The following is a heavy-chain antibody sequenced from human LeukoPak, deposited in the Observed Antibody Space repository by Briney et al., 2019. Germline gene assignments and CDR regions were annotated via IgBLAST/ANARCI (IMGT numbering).Heavy chain of an antibody. CDR2: IYYTGTT. Sequence: TETLSLTCTVSGGSISGSTYYWAWNRQPPGKGPEWIGSIYYTGTTYYNPSLKSRVTIGVDTSKNQFSLKLSSVTAADTAVYYCARRWTTVTTSWFDPWGQGTLVTVSS. CDR1: GGSISGSTYY. D-gene: IGHD4-17*01. V-gene: IGHV4-39*01. CDR3: ARRWTTVTTSWFDP. J-gene: IGHJ5*02.